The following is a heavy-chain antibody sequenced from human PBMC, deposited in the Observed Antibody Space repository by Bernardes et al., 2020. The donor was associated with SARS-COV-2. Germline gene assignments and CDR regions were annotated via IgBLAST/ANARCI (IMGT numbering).Heavy chain of an antibody. Sequence: ASVKVSRKASGYTFTSYDINWVRQATGQGLEWMGWMNPNSGNTGYAQKFQGRVTMTRNTSISTAYMELSSLRSEDTAVYYCARGEEMATTDFDYWGQGTLVTVSS. CDR3: ARGEEMATTDFDY. J-gene: IGHJ4*02. V-gene: IGHV1-8*01. CDR2: MNPNSGNT. CDR1: GYTFTSYD. D-gene: IGHD1-1*01.